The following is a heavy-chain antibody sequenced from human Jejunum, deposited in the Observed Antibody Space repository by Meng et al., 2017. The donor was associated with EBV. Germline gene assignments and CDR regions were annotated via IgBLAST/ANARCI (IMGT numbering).Heavy chain of an antibody. CDR1: GFTFSDHY. V-gene: IGHV3-72*01. Sequence: VQLGECGGGLGQPGGSLRLSCAASGFTFSDHYMEWVRQAPGKGLELLGRIRNKVNSYTTQYAASVKGRFTISRDDSKNSLYLQMNSLKTEDTAVYYCAQVGVPAAEGGHWGQGTLVTVSS. CDR3: AQVGVPAAEGGH. J-gene: IGHJ4*02. CDR2: IRNKVNSYTT. D-gene: IGHD2-2*01.